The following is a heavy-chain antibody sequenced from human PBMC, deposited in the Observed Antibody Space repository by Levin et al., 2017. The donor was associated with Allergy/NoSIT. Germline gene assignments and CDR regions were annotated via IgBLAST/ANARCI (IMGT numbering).Heavy chain of an antibody. D-gene: IGHD6-6*01. CDR1: GFTFSDYY. J-gene: IGHJ6*02. Sequence: GGSLRLSCAASGFTFSDYYMSWIRQAPGKGLEWVSYISSSGSTIYYADSVKGRFTISRDNAKNSLYLQMNSLRAEDTAVYYCARDGKGQLAPPRYYYGMDVWGQGPRSPSP. CDR3: ARDGKGQLAPPRYYYGMDV. V-gene: IGHV3-11*01. CDR2: ISSSGSTI.